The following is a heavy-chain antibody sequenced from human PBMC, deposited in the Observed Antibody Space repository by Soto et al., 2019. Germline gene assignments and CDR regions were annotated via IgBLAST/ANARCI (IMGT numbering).Heavy chain of an antibody. V-gene: IGHV3-7*03. CDR3: ARGSGWGDS. D-gene: IGHD6-19*01. J-gene: IGHJ4*02. CDR1: GFTFSSYW. Sequence: EVQLVESGGGLVQPGGSLRLSCAASGFTFSSYWMTWVRQAPGKGLEWVANIKEDGSEKYYVDSVKGRFTISRDTTKKSLYLEMNSLRTQDTAVYYCARGSGWGDSWGQGTLVTVSS. CDR2: IKEDGSEK.